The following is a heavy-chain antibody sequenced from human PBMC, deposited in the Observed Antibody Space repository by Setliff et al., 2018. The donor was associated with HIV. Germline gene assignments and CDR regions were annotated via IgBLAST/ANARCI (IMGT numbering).Heavy chain of an antibody. V-gene: IGHV4-59*11. J-gene: IGHJ6*03. CDR2: IYYSGST. D-gene: IGHD3-22*01. CDR3: ARNRVPDSDYYYMDV. CDR1: GGSISSPY. Sequence: ETLSLTCTVSGGSISSPYWSWIRQPPGKGLEWIGYIYYSGSTNYNPSLKSRVTISLDTSKKHFSLDLYSVTAADTAVYYCARNRVPDSDYYYMDVWGKGTTVTVSS.